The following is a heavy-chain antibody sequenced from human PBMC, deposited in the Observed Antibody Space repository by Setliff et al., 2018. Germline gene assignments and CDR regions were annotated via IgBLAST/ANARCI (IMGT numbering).Heavy chain of an antibody. CDR1: GFSITNGYY. CDR2: IYHSGSS. V-gene: IGHV4-38-2*01. CDR3: ARGRMRGSCSGPSCTYDPFDI. D-gene: IGHD2-2*01. J-gene: IGHJ3*02. Sequence: ASETLSLTCAVSGFSITNGYYWGWIRQPPGKGLEWIGSIYHSGSSYYNSSLRSRVTISVDTSKNQFSLILRSVTAADTAVYYCARGRMRGSCSGPSCTYDPFDIWGQGTQVTVSS.